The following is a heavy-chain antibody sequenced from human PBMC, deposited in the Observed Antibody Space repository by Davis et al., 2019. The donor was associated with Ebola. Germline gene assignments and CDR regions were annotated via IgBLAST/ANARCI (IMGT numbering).Heavy chain of an antibody. J-gene: IGHJ4*02. CDR3: AKDMSWALARITIFGVVMGPDLDY. V-gene: IGHV3-30-3*01. D-gene: IGHD3-3*01. CDR1: GFTFSSYA. CDR2: ISYDGSNK. Sequence: GESLKISCAASGFTFSSYAMHWVRQAPGKGLEWVAVISYDGSNKYYADSVKGRFTISRDNSKNTLYLQMNSLRAEDTAVYYCAKDMSWALARITIFGVVMGPDLDYWGQGTLVTVSS.